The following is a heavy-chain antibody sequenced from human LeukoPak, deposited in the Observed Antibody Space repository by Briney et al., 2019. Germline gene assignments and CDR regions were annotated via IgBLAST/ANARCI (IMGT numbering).Heavy chain of an antibody. J-gene: IGHJ4*02. D-gene: IGHD3-16*01. V-gene: IGHV4-59*01. CDR3: ARSMITFGGVPPFDY. CDR2: IYYSGST. Sequence: PSETLSLTCTVSGGSISSYYWSWSRQPPGKGLEWIGYIYYSGSTNYNPSLKSRVTISVDTSKNQFSLKLSSVTAADTAVYYCARSMITFGGVPPFDYWGQGTLVTVSS. CDR1: GGSISSYY.